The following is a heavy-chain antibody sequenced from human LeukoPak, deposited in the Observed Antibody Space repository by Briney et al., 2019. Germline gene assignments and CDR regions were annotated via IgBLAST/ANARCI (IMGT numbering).Heavy chain of an antibody. CDR3: ARDWPSEWQHLPDYDAVDI. V-gene: IGHV3-23*01. Sequence: GGSLRLSCAASGFTFSSYAMSGVRQPPGKGLNCVSSISGSGGNTFYADSVKGRFTISRDNSKNTLYLQMNSVRAEDTAVYYCARDWPSEWQHLPDYDAVDIWGQGTMVTVSS. CDR1: GFTFSSYA. D-gene: IGHD6-13*01. J-gene: IGHJ3*02. CDR2: ISGSGGNT.